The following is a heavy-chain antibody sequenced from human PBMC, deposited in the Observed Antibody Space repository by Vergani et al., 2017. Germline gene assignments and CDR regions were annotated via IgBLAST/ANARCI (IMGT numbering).Heavy chain of an antibody. D-gene: IGHD3-10*01. V-gene: IGHV3-49*03. CDR1: GFSFGYYA. CDR2: IRSKAYGQAT. Sequence: EVQLLESGGGLVQPGGSLRLSCEASGFSFGYYAMDWFRQAPGQGLEWVGGIRSKAYGQATIYAASVKGRFTISRDDSKSIAYHQMNNLQTEDTAMYYCVRDQVTMLRGSDALDIWGQGTMVTVSS. J-gene: IGHJ3*02. CDR3: VRDQVTMLRGSDALDI.